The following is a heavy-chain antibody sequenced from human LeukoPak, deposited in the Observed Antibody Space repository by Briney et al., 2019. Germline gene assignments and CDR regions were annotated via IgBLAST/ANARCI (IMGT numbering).Heavy chain of an antibody. CDR3: ARATATYYYDSSGRSFDY. Sequence: GASVKVSCKASGGTFSSYAISWVRQAPGQGLEWMGGIIPIFGTANYAQKFQGRVMITADESTSTAYMELSSLRSEDTAVYYCARATATYYYDSSGRSFDYWGQGTLVTVSS. V-gene: IGHV1-69*13. J-gene: IGHJ4*02. CDR1: GGTFSSYA. CDR2: IIPIFGTA. D-gene: IGHD3-22*01.